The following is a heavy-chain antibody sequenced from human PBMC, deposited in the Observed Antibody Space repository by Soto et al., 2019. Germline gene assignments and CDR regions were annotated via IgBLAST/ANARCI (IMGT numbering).Heavy chain of an antibody. CDR2: ISSNGGST. J-gene: IGHJ4*02. CDR3: VKDRGKYCSGGSCYPDDTDY. Sequence: GGSLRLSCSASGFTFSSYAMHWVRQAPGKGLEYVSAISSNGGSTYYADSVKGRFTISRDNSKNTLYLQMSSLRAEDTAVYYCVKDRGKYCSGGSCYPDDTDYWGQGTLVTVSS. CDR1: GFTFSSYA. D-gene: IGHD2-15*01. V-gene: IGHV3-64D*08.